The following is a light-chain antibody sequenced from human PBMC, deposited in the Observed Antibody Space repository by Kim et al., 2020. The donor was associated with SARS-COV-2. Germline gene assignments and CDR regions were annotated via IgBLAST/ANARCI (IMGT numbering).Light chain of an antibody. CDR1: QSVSDY. Sequence: CPGERATLSCRASQSVSDYLAWYQHKPGQAPRLLIYDASNRATGIPARFSGSGSGTDFTLTISSLQPEDFAIYYCQQRNNWPRVTFGQGTRLEIK. CDR2: DAS. V-gene: IGKV3-11*01. J-gene: IGKJ5*01. CDR3: QQRNNWPRVT.